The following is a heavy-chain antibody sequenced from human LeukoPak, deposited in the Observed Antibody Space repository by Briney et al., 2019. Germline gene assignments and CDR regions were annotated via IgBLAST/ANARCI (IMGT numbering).Heavy chain of an antibody. J-gene: IGHJ4*02. CDR2: INPNSGGT. CDR3: ARTRGRWLQLDY. Sequence: ASVKVSCKASGYTFTGYYMHWVRQAPGQGLEWMGWINPNSGGTNYAQKFQGRVTITRNTSISTAYMELSSLRSEDTAVYYCARTRGRWLQLDYWGQGTLVTVSS. V-gene: IGHV1-2*02. D-gene: IGHD5-24*01. CDR1: GYTFTGYY.